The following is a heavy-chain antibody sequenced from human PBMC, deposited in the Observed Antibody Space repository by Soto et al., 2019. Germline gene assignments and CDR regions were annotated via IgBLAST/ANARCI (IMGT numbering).Heavy chain of an antibody. CDR3: ARDGAPPIDYSGMDV. Sequence: GGSLRLSCAASGFTFSSYAMHWVRQAPGKGLEWVAVISYDGSNKYYADSVKGRFTISRDNSKNTLYLQMNSLRAEDAAVYYCARDGAPPIDYSGMDVWGQGTTVTVSS. V-gene: IGHV3-30-3*01. J-gene: IGHJ6*02. CDR1: GFTFSSYA. CDR2: ISYDGSNK. D-gene: IGHD1-26*01.